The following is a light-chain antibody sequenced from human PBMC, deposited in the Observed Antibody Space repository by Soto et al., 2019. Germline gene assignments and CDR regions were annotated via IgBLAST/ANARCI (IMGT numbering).Light chain of an antibody. Sequence: DIQMTQSPSTLSASVGDRVTITCRASQSISRYLAWHQKKPGEAPKLLIYDASSLQSGVSSRFSASGSGTEFSLSISSLQPGDLATYYCQHYNSLSSFGPGTKVDIK. CDR2: DAS. V-gene: IGKV1-5*01. CDR3: QHYNSLSS. CDR1: QSISRY. J-gene: IGKJ3*01.